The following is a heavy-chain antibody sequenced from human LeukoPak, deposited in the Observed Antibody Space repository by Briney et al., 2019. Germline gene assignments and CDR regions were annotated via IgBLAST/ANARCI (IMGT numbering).Heavy chain of an antibody. Sequence: SQTLSLTCTVSGGSISSGGYYWSWIRQHPGKGLEWIGYIYYTGSTYYNPSLKSRVTISVDTSKNQFSLKLSSVTAADTAVYYCAREQGGNIDYWGQGTLVTVSS. V-gene: IGHV4-31*03. CDR3: AREQGGNIDY. D-gene: IGHD4-23*01. CDR2: IYYTGST. J-gene: IGHJ4*02. CDR1: GGSISSGGYY.